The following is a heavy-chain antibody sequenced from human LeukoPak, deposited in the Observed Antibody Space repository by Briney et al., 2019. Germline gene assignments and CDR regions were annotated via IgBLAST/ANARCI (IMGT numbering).Heavy chain of an antibody. J-gene: IGHJ4*02. CDR1: GFTFSSYA. CDR3: ARDPSLGYCSSTSCQGEGGPFDY. CDR2: ISYDGSNK. Sequence: GGSLRLSCAASGFTFSSYAMHWVRQAPGKGLEWVAVISYDGSNKYYADSVKGRFTISRDNSKNTLYLQMNSLRAEDTAVYYCARDPSLGYCSSTSCQGEGGPFDYWGQGTLVTVSS. V-gene: IGHV3-30*01. D-gene: IGHD2-2*01.